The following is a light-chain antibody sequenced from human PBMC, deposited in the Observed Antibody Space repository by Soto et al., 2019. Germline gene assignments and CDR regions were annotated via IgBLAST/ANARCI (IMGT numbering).Light chain of an antibody. CDR2: DAS. Sequence: EFVLTQSPGTLSLSPGERATLSCRATESVVSNYLAWYQLKPGQAPRLLIYDASSRATGIPDRFSGSGSGTDFTLTISRLEPEDFAVYYCQQYGSIPWTFGQGTKVDIK. V-gene: IGKV3-20*01. CDR1: ESVVSNY. J-gene: IGKJ1*01. CDR3: QQYGSIPWT.